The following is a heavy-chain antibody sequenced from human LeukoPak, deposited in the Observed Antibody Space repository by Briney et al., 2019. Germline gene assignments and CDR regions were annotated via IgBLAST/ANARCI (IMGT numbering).Heavy chain of an antibody. J-gene: IGHJ4*02. V-gene: IGHV4-31*03. D-gene: IGHD3-22*01. CDR1: GGSISSGGYY. CDR3: ARGGDGFYDSSGYYYT. Sequence: SQTLSLTCTVSGGSISSGGYYWSWIRQHPGKGLEWIGYIYYSGSTYYNTSLKSRVTISVDTSKNQFSLKLSSVTAADTAVYYCARGGDGFYDSSGYYYTWGQGTLVTVSS. CDR2: IYYSGST.